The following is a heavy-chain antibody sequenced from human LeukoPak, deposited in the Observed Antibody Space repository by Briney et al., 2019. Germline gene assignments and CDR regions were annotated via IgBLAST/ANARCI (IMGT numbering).Heavy chain of an antibody. V-gene: IGHV4-59*01. CDR1: GGSISSYY. J-gene: IGHJ4*02. CDR3: AREDPRAFYDILTGYYRGYFDY. Sequence: PSETLSLTCTVSGGSISSYYWSWIRQPPGKGLEWIGYIYYSWSTNYNPSLKSRVTISVDTSKNQFSLKLSSVTAADTAVYYCAREDPRAFYDILTGYYRGYFDYWGQGTLVTVSS. CDR2: IYYSWST. D-gene: IGHD3-9*01.